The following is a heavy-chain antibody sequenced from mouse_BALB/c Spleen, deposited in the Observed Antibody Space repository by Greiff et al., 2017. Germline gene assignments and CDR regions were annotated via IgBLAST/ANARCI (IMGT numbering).Heavy chain of an antibody. CDR3: ARDYGSSYEGFDYAMDY. D-gene: IGHD1-1*01. CDR1: GFTFSSYT. CDR2: ISSGGGNT. Sequence: EVKVVESGGGLVKPGGSLKLSCAASGFTFSSYTMSWVRQTPEKRLEWVATISSGGGNTYYPDSVKGRFTISRDNAKNNLYLQMSSLRSEDTALYYCARDYGSSYEGFDYAMDYWGQGTSVTVSS. J-gene: IGHJ4*01. V-gene: IGHV5-9*03.